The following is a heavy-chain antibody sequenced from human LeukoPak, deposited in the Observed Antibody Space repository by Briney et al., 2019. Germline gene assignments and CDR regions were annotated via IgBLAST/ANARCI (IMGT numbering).Heavy chain of an antibody. V-gene: IGHV1-69*13. CDR2: IIPIFGTA. CDR1: GGTFSSYA. Sequence: SVKVSCKASGGTFSSYAISWVRQAPGQGLEWMGGIIPIFGTANYAQKFQGRVTITADESTSTAYMELSSLRSEDTAVYYCAREQQLVLGENWFDPWGQGTLVTVSS. J-gene: IGHJ5*02. CDR3: AREQQLVLGENWFDP. D-gene: IGHD6-6*01.